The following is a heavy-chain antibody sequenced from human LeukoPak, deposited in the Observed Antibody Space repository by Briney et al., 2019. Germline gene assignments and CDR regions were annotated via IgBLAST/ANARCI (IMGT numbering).Heavy chain of an antibody. CDR1: GFTFSRYA. D-gene: IGHD3-16*01. Sequence: GGSLRLSCAASGFTFSRYAMTWVRQAPGKRLEWVSAISGSGGHTYSADSVKGRFTISRDNSKNTLYLQMSSLRPEDTALYYCAKDGALYPYFFDYWGHGILVTVSS. CDR2: ISGSGGHT. J-gene: IGHJ4*01. CDR3: AKDGALYPYFFDY. V-gene: IGHV3-23*01.